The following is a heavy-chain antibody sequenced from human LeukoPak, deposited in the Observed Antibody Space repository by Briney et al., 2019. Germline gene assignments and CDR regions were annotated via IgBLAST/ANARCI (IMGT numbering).Heavy chain of an antibody. CDR3: ARDKAALEWFYYMDV. CDR1: GGSISSYY. J-gene: IGHJ6*03. CDR2: IYYSGST. D-gene: IGHD3-3*01. V-gene: IGHV4-59*01. Sequence: SETLSLTCTVSGGSISSYYWSWIRQPPGKGLEWIGYIYYSGSTNYNPSLKSRVTISVDTSKNQFSLKLSSVTAADTAVYYCARDKAALEWFYYMDVWGKGTTVTVSS.